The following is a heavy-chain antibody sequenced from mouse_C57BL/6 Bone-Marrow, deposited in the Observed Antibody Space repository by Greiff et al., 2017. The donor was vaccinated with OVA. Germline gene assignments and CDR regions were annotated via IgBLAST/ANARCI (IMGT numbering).Heavy chain of an antibody. Sequence: DVKLVESGGGLVKPGGSLKLSCAASGFTFSSYAMSWVRQTPEKRLEWVATISDGGSYTYYPDNVKGRFTISRDNAKNNLYLQMSHLRSEDTAMYYCARDEVTTASKDYWGQGTTLTVSS. D-gene: IGHD1-2*01. CDR1: GFTFSSYA. CDR2: ISDGGSYT. V-gene: IGHV5-4*01. CDR3: ARDEVTTASKDY. J-gene: IGHJ2*01.